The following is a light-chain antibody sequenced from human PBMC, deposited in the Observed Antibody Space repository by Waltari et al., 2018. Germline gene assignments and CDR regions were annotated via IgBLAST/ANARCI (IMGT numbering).Light chain of an antibody. J-gene: IGLJ1*01. CDR1: KLGEKY. CDR2: QVN. V-gene: IGLV3-1*01. Sequence: SYALTQPPSVSVSPGQTASITCSGDKLGEKYACWYQQKPGQSPVLVIYQVNKRPTGIPGRFSGSNSGHTATLTISGTQAMDEADYYCQAWDNSLVVFGTGTAVTVL. CDR3: QAWDNSLVV.